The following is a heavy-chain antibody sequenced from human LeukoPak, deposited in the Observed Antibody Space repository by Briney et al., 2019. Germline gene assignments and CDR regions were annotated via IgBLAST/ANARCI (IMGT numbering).Heavy chain of an antibody. CDR3: AKDLGLRLGELSFEGFDY. CDR2: ISYDGSNK. V-gene: IGHV3-30*18. D-gene: IGHD3-16*02. CDR1: GFTFSSYW. Sequence: GGSLRLSFATSGFTFSSYWMSWVRPAPGKGLEWVAVISYDGSNKYYADSVKGRFTISRDNSKNTLYLQMNSLRAEDTAVYYCAKDLGLRLGELSFEGFDYWGQGTLVTVSS. J-gene: IGHJ4*02.